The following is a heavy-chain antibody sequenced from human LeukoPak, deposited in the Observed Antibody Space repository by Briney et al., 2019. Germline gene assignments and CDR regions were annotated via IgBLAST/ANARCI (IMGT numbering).Heavy chain of an antibody. V-gene: IGHV3-48*01. CDR3: ARDLRQLGY. D-gene: IGHD6-6*01. CDR2: ISSSSSTI. Sequence: GGSLGLSCAASGFTFSSYSMNWVRQAPGKGLEWVSYISSSSSTIYYADSVKGRFTISRDNAKNSLYLQMNSLRAEDTAVYYCARDLRQLGYWGQGTLVTVSS. J-gene: IGHJ4*02. CDR1: GFTFSSYS.